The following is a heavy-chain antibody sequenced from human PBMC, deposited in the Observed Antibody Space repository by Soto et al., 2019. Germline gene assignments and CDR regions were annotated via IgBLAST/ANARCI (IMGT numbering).Heavy chain of an antibody. J-gene: IGHJ3*02. CDR1: GGSISSSSYY. CDR3: ARVGSSGWLAGRAFEI. CDR2: IYYSGST. V-gene: IGHV4-39*01. D-gene: IGHD6-19*01. Sequence: KPSETLSLTCTVSGGSISSSSYYWGWIRQPPGKGLEWIGSIYYSGSTYYNPSLKSRVTISVDTSKNQFSLKLSSVTAADTAVYYCARVGSSGWLAGRAFEIWGQGTMVTVSS.